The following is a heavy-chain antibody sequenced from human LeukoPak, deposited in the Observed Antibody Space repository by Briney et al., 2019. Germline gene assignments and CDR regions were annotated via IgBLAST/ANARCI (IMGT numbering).Heavy chain of an antibody. V-gene: IGHV1-46*01. J-gene: IGHJ6*03. CDR1: GYTFTSYS. CDR2: INPSDAST. CDR3: ARLARYSWSPISPLYYYYYMDV. Sequence: ASVKVSCKASGYTFTSYSMNWVRQAPGQGPEGMGIINPSDASTTYAQKFQCRVTMTRDMSTSTVYMELSRLRSEDTAVYYCARLARYSWSPISPLYYYYYMDVWGKGTTVTVSS. D-gene: IGHD1-26*01.